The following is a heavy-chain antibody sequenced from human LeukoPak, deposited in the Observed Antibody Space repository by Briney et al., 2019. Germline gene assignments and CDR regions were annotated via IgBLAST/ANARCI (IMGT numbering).Heavy chain of an antibody. J-gene: IGHJ3*02. CDR1: GFTFSGSA. CDR3: TRHYRRFDAFDI. Sequence: GGSLRLPCAASGFTFSGSAMHWVRQASGKGLEWVGRIRSKANGYATAYAASVKGRFTISRDDSKNTAYLQMNSLKTEDTAVYYCTRHYRRFDAFDIWGQGTMVTVSS. D-gene: IGHD4-11*01. V-gene: IGHV3-73*01. CDR2: IRSKANGYAT.